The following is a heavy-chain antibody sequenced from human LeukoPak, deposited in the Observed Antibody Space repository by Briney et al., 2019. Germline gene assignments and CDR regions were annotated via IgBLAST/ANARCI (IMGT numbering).Heavy chain of an antibody. CDR1: GGSISNDY. CDR3: ARGWGYFEY. Sequence: PSETLSLTCTVSGGSISNDYWSWIRQPPGKGLEWIGYIYYSGSTNYNPSLKSRVTISADTSKNHFSLKLSSVTAADTAVYHCARGWGYFEYWGQGTLVTVSS. D-gene: IGHD3-16*01. V-gene: IGHV4-59*01. CDR2: IYYSGST. J-gene: IGHJ4*02.